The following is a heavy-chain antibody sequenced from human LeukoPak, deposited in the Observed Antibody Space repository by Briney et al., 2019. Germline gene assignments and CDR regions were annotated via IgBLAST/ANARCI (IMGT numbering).Heavy chain of an antibody. D-gene: IGHD2-8*01. V-gene: IGHV3-23*01. J-gene: IGHJ3*02. CDR3: AKDSWSANGIYDPFDI. CDR2: VEGNGEA. CDR1: GFTFSSYA. Sequence: RGSLRLSCVASGFTFSSYAMNWVRQAPGKGLEWVSVVEGNGEAFYANSVKGRFTSSRDNSKKMLSLQMNSLRPEDTAVYYCAKDSWSANGIYDPFDIWGQGTMVIVSS.